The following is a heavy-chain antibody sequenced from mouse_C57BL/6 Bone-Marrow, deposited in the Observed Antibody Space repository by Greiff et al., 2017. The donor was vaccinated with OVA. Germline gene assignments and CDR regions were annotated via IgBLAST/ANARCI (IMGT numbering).Heavy chain of an antibody. CDR1: GFTFSSYA. CDR2: ISDGGSYT. J-gene: IGHJ1*03. Sequence: EVKLVESGGGLVKPGGSLKLSCAASGFTFSSYAMSWVRQTPEKRLEWVATISDGGSYTYYPDNVKGRFTISRDTAKNNLYLQMSHLKSEDTAMYYCARGTTVVATHWYFDVWGTGTTVTVST. D-gene: IGHD1-1*01. CDR3: ARGTTVVATHWYFDV. V-gene: IGHV5-4*03.